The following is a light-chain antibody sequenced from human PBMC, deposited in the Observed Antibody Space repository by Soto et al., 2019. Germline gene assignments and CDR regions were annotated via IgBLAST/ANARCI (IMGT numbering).Light chain of an antibody. J-gene: IGKJ1*01. V-gene: IGKV2-30*01. CDR1: QSIVYSDGHAY. CDR2: RTS. CDR3: LQATSWPPT. Sequence: DVVMTQSPLSLPVTLGQPASISCRSSQSIVYSDGHAYVSWFQQRPGQSPRRLIYRTSNRDSGGPYRFSGSGSGTAVPLTVNRGECGDVGVFLLLQATSWPPTFGRGPKVEIK.